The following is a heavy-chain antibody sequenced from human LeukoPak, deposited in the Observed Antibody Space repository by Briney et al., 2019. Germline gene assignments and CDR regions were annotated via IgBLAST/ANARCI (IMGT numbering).Heavy chain of an antibody. D-gene: IGHD3-22*01. Sequence: SETLSLTCTVSGGSISSYYWSWIRQPPGKGLEGIGYIYTSGSNNYNPSLKSGGTISVDTCKNHFSWRLNYVNAADTGVYYCAREPLDASGYYASLYYLDYWGQGTLVTVSS. CDR2: IYTSGSN. CDR3: AREPLDASGYYASLYYLDY. J-gene: IGHJ4*02. CDR1: GGSISSYY. V-gene: IGHV4-4*08.